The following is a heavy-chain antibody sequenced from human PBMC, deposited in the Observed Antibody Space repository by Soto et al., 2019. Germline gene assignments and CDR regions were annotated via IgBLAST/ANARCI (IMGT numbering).Heavy chain of an antibody. J-gene: IGHJ4*02. CDR2: ISDSDNAT. D-gene: IGHD6-19*01. CDR3: AKGVSSSAWSASDS. CDR1: GFTLSSYA. V-gene: IGHV3-23*01. Sequence: EVQLLESGGGLVQPGGSLRLSCAASGFTLSSYAMPWVRQAPGKGLEWVSVISDSDNATYYADSVKGRLTISRDNSKNTLYLQLNSLRAEDTAVYYCAKGVSSSAWSASDSWGQGTLVTVSA.